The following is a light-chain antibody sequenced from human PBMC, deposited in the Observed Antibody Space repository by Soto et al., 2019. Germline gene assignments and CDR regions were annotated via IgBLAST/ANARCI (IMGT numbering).Light chain of an antibody. Sequence: QSALTQPPSASGSPGQSVTISCSGTSSDVDGYNYVSWYQQHPGKAPRLIIYEVTKRPSGVPDRFSGSRSGNTASLTVSGLQAEDEADYYCSSFAGSNTVAFGGGTKLTVL. CDR2: EVT. CDR1: SSDVDGYNY. V-gene: IGLV2-8*01. CDR3: SSFAGSNTVA. J-gene: IGLJ2*01.